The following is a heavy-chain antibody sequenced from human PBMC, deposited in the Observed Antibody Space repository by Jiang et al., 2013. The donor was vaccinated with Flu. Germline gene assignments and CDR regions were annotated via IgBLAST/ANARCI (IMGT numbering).Heavy chain of an antibody. V-gene: IGHV1-24*01. Sequence: EVKKPGASVKVSCKVSGYTLTELSMHWVRQAPGKGLEWMGGFDPEDGETIYAQKFQGRVTMTEDTSTDTAYMELSSLRSEDTAVYYCATAPPRVLRFLEWLLWAYWGQGTLVTVSS. J-gene: IGHJ4*02. CDR1: GYTLTELS. D-gene: IGHD3-3*01. CDR3: ATAPPRVLRFLEWLLWAY. CDR2: FDPEDGET.